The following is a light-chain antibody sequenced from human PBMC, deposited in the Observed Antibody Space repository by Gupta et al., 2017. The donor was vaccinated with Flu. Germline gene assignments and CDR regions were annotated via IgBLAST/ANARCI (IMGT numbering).Light chain of an antibody. CDR3: QQYYDWPPLT. J-gene: IGKJ4*01. Sequence: ERVIVSCRDSQSVSTKITWYQQKPGQAPRLLIYDASTRATGIPARFTGSGSGTEFTLLISSLQSEDFALYYCQQYYDWPPLTFGGGTKVDVK. CDR1: QSVSTK. V-gene: IGKV3-15*01. CDR2: DAS.